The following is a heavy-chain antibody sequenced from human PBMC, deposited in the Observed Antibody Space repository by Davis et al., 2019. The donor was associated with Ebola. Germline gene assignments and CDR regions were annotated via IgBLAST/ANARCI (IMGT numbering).Heavy chain of an antibody. V-gene: IGHV3-23*01. CDR2: ISGSGGST. D-gene: IGHD3-22*01. J-gene: IGHJ4*02. Sequence: PGGSLRLSCAASGFTFSSYAMSWVRQAPGKGLEWVSAISGSGGSTYYADSVKGRFTISRDNAKNSLYLQMNSLRAEDTAVYYCAKDREIVAVILDYWGQGTLVTVSS. CDR3: AKDREIVAVILDY. CDR1: GFTFSSYA.